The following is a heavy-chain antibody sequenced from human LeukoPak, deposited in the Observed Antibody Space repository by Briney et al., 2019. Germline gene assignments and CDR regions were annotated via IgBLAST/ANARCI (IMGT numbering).Heavy chain of an antibody. V-gene: IGHV3-48*03. J-gene: IGHJ6*04. CDR1: GFTFSSYE. CDR2: ISSSGSTI. D-gene: IGHD3-10*02. CDR3: AELGITMIGGV. Sequence: GGSLRLSCAASGFTFSSYEMNWVRQAPGEGLEWVSYISSSGSTIYYADSVKGRFTISRDNAKNSLYLQMNSLRAEDTAVYYCAELGITMIGGVWGKGTTVTISS.